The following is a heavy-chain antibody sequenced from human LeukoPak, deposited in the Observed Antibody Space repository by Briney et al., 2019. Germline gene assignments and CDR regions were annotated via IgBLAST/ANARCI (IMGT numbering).Heavy chain of an antibody. CDR2: IYYSGST. CDR1: GGSISSSSYY. CDR3: ARGGYSSSWSGYYYYYYMDV. J-gene: IGHJ6*03. Sequence: SETLSLTCTVSGGSISSSSYYWGWIRQPPGKGLEWIGSIYYSGSTYYNPSLKSRVTISVDTSKNQFSLKLSSVTAADTAVYYCARGGYSSSWSGYYYYYYMDVWGKGTTVTVSS. D-gene: IGHD6-13*01. V-gene: IGHV4-39*01.